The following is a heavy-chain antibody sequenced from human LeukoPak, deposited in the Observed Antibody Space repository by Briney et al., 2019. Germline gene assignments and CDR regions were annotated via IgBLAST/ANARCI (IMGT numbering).Heavy chain of an antibody. J-gene: IGHJ4*02. CDR2: INHSGST. CDR1: GGSFSGYY. D-gene: IGHD3-10*01. V-gene: IGHV4-34*01. CDR3: ARGRRTMVRGVTIRFDY. Sequence: SETLSLTCAVYGGSFSGYYWSWIRQPPGKGLEWIGEINHSGSTNYNPSLKSRVTISVDTSKNQFSLKLSSVTAADTAVYYCARGRRTMVRGVTIRFDYWGQGTLVTVSS.